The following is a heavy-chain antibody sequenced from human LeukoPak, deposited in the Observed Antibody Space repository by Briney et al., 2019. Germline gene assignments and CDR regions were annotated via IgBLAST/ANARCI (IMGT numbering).Heavy chain of an antibody. V-gene: IGHV1-2*02. CDR3: ARVPDIYCPSTSCVDY. CDR1: GYAFTGFY. CDR2: LNPNSGGT. D-gene: IGHD2-2*01. Sequence: ASVRVSCKASGYAFTGFYIDWVRQAPGQGLEWMGRLNPNSGGTIHAQKFQGRVTITRDTSISTAYMELSGLRSDDTAVYYCARVPDIYCPSTSCVDYWGQGTLVTVSS. J-gene: IGHJ4*02.